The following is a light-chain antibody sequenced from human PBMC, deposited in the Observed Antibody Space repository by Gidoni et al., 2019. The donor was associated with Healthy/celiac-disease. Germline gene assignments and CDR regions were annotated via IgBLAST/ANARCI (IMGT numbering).Light chain of an antibody. J-gene: IGKJ5*01. CDR1: QSLLHSNGYNY. CDR3: RQALQTPLT. Sequence: DIVMTQSPLSLPVTPGAPASISCRSSQSLLHSNGYNYLDCYLQKPGQSPQLLIYLGSNRASGVPDRFSGSGSGTDFTLKISRVEAEDVGVYYCRQALQTPLTFXQXTRLEIK. V-gene: IGKV2-28*01. CDR2: LGS.